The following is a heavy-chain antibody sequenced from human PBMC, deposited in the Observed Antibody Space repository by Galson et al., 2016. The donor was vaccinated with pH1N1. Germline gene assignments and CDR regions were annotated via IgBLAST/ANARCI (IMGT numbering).Heavy chain of an antibody. D-gene: IGHD3-3*01. CDR2: IKQDGSEK. V-gene: IGHV3-7*03. Sequence: SLRLSCAASGFTFSSYWMSWVRQAPGKGLEWVANIKQDGSEKYYVDSVKGRFTISKDNAKNSLYLQMNSLRAEDTAVSYCARVAPEYYDFWSGYPVADYWGQGTLVTVSS. CDR3: ARVAPEYYDFWSGYPVADY. J-gene: IGHJ4*02. CDR1: GFTFSSYW.